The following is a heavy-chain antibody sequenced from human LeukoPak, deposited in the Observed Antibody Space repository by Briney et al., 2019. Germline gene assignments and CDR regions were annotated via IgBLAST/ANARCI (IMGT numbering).Heavy chain of an antibody. J-gene: IGHJ5*02. Sequence: GGSLRLSCAASGFTFSSSTMHWVRQAPGKGLEWVAVISYDGSNKYYADSVKGRFTISRDNSKNTLYLQMNSLRAEDTAVYYCAKDPNPYCSGGSCYSDRFDPWGQGTLVTVSS. CDR2: ISYDGSNK. CDR3: AKDPNPYCSGGSCYSDRFDP. D-gene: IGHD2-15*01. CDR1: GFTFSSST. V-gene: IGHV3-30*04.